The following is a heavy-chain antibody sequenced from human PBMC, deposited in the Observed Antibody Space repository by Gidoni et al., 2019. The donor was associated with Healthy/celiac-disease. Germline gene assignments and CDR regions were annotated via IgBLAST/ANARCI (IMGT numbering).Heavy chain of an antibody. J-gene: IGHJ6*03. V-gene: IGHV1-69*06. D-gene: IGHD2-8*01. Sequence: WMGGIIPIFGTANYAQKFQGRVTITADKSTSTAYMELSSLRSEDTAVYYCARGYCTNGVCSPTHMDVWGKGTTVTVSS. CDR2: IIPIFGTA. CDR3: ARGYCTNGVCSPTHMDV.